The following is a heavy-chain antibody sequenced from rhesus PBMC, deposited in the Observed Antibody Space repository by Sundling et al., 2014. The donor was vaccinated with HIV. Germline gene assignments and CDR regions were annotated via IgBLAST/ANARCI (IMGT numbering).Heavy chain of an antibody. J-gene: IGHJ4*01. D-gene: IGHD3-16*01. V-gene: IGHV4-92*01. CDR1: GGSINSSHW. CDR2: IFDSGGNT. CDR3: ASNEYYSGSFYHSDH. Sequence: QVQLQESGPGLVKPSETLSLTCAVSGGSINSSHWWSWLRQPPGKGLEWIGRIFDSGGNTDYNPSLKSRVTISTDTSKNHLSLKLTSVTAADTAVYYCASNEYYSGSFYHSDHWGQGVLVTVSS.